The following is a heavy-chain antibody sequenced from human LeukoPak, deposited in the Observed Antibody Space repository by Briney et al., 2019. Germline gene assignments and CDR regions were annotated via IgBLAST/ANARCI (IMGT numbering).Heavy chain of an antibody. Sequence: GGSLRLSCAASGFTFSSYEMNWVRQAPGKGLEWVSYISSSGSTIYYADSVKGRFTISRDNSKNTLYLQMNSLRAEDTAVYYCAKYSSGYYYYFDYWGQGTLVTVSS. J-gene: IGHJ4*02. V-gene: IGHV3-48*03. CDR3: AKYSSGYYYYFDY. CDR1: GFTFSSYE. D-gene: IGHD3-22*01. CDR2: ISSSGSTI.